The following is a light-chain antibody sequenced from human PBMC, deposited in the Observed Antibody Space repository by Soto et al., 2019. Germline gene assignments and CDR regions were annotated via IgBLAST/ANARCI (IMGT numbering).Light chain of an antibody. CDR1: QDISHY. J-gene: IGKJ5*01. V-gene: IGKV1-33*01. CDR3: QQYDNLPIT. CDR2: DAS. Sequence: TQMTQSPSTLSASVGDRVTITCQASQDISHYLNWYQHKPGKAPKLLIYDASNLETGVPSRFSGSGSGTDFTFTISSLQPEDIATYYCQQYDNLPITFGQGTRLEIK.